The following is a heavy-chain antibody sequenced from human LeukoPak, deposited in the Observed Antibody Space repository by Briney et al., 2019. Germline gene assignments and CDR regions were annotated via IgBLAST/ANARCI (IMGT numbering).Heavy chain of an antibody. CDR2: ISAYNGNT. Sequence: GASVKVSCKASGYTFTSYGISWVRQAPGQGLEWMGWISAYNGNTNYAQKLQGRVTMTTDTSASTAYMELRSLRSDDTAVYYCARFRGWNPPGYYMDVWGKGTTVTVSS. V-gene: IGHV1-18*01. D-gene: IGHD6-19*01. CDR3: ARFRGWNPPGYYMDV. J-gene: IGHJ6*03. CDR1: GYTFTSYG.